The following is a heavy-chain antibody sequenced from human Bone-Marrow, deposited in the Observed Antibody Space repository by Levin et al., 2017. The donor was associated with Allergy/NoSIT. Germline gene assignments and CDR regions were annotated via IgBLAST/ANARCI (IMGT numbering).Heavy chain of an antibody. CDR1: GGSISSYY. Sequence: SQTLSLTCTVSGGSISSYYWSWIRQPAGKGLEWIGRIYTSGSTNYNPSLKSRVTMSVDTSKNQFSLKLSSVTAADTAVYYCARVSGSIRPGYWYFDLWGRGTLVTVSS. CDR2: IYTSGST. CDR3: ARVSGSIRPGYWYFDL. V-gene: IGHV4-4*07. J-gene: IGHJ2*01. D-gene: IGHD3-10*01.